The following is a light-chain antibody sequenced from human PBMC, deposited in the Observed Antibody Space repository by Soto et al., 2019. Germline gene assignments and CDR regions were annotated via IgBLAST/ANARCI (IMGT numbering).Light chain of an antibody. CDR3: QSYDSNQDV. V-gene: IGLV1-40*01. CDR2: GNS. Sequence: QSVLTQPPSVSGAPGQRVTISCTGRSSNIGAGYDVHWYQQLPGTAPKLLIYGNSNRPSGVPDRFSGSKSGTSASLAITGLQAEDEADYYCQSYDSNQDVFGTGTKLTVL. J-gene: IGLJ1*01. CDR1: SSNIGAGYD.